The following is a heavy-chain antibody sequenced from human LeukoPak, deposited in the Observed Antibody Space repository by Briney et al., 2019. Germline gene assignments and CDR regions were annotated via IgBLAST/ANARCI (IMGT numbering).Heavy chain of an antibody. V-gene: IGHV4-39*07. CDR1: GGSISSSSYY. Sequence: SETLSLTCTVSGGSISSSSYYWGWIRQPPGKGLEWIGSIYYSGSTYYNPSLKSRVTISVDTSKNQFSLRLSSVTAADTAVYYCARGEIEYSSSYYDYWGLGALVTVSS. CDR2: IYYSGST. J-gene: IGHJ4*02. CDR3: ARGEIEYSSSYYDY. D-gene: IGHD6-6*01.